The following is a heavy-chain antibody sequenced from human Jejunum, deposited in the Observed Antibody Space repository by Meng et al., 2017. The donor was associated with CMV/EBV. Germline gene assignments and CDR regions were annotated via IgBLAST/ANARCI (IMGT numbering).Heavy chain of an antibody. CDR3: AKDSPILTV. D-gene: IGHD3-9*01. CDR1: GISFSNSG. CDR2: IRNDGSEI. V-gene: IGHV3-30*02. Sequence: QVQVGGSGGGVVQPGGSLGLPCVTSGISFSNSGMHWVRQAPGKGLEWVVFIRNDGSEIYYVDSVKGRFTISRDNSKNTVYLQMNSLRAEDTAIYYCAKDSPILTVWGQGTLVTVSS. J-gene: IGHJ4*02.